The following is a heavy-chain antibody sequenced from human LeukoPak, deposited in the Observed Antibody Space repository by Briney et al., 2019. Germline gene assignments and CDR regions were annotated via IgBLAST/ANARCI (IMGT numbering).Heavy chain of an antibody. CDR2: IYYSGST. CDR3: ARVPSYSSGYYYYYMDV. Sequence: SETLSLTCTVSGVAIRSSGYYWSWIRQPPGKGLEWIGYIYYSGSTNYNPSLKSRVTISVDTSKNQFSLKLSSVTAADTAVYYCARVPSYSSGYYYYYMDVWGKGTTVTVSS. J-gene: IGHJ6*03. CDR1: GVAIRSSGYY. D-gene: IGHD6-19*01. V-gene: IGHV4-61*08.